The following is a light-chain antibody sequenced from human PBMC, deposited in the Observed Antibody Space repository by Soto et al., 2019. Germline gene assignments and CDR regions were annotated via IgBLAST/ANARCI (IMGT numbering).Light chain of an antibody. V-gene: IGKV3-20*01. Sequence: EIVLTQSPGTLSLSPGERATLSCSANRSVSRSLAWYQQTPGQAPRLLICGASSRATGIPDRFRASGSGTDFTLTISRLQPEEFAVYYCQHYGRSPLTFGEGTKVEIK. CDR3: QHYGRSPLT. CDR1: RSVSRS. J-gene: IGKJ4*01. CDR2: GAS.